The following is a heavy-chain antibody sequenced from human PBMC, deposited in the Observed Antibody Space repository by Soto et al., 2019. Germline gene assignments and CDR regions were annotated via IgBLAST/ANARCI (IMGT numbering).Heavy chain of an antibody. CDR1: GGSVSSSD. Sequence: SGTLSLTCTVSGGSVSSSDFAWIRQPPGKGLEWIGYIYYSGSTNYNPSLKSRVTISVDTSKNQFSLKLSSVTAADTAVYYCARTDSDYYSWFDPWGQGTLVTVS. CDR2: IYYSGST. V-gene: IGHV4-59*02. D-gene: IGHD2-21*02. J-gene: IGHJ5*02. CDR3: ARTDSDYYSWFDP.